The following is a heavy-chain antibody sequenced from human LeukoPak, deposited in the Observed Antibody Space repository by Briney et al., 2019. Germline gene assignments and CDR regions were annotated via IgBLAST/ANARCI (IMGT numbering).Heavy chain of an antibody. Sequence: GGSLRLSCAASGFTFSSYSMNWVRQAPGKGLEWVSYISSSSSTIYYAHSVKGRFTISRDNAKNSPYLQMNSLRAEDTAVYYCARLTMIVVGKDTSYFDYWGQGTLVTVSS. CDR3: ARLTMIVVGKDTSYFDY. CDR1: GFTFSSYS. J-gene: IGHJ4*02. D-gene: IGHD3-22*01. CDR2: ISSSSSTI. V-gene: IGHV3-48*04.